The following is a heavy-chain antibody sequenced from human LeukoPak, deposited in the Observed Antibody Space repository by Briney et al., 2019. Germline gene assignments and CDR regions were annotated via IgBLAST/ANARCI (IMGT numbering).Heavy chain of an antibody. J-gene: IGHJ4*02. V-gene: IGHV4-61*02. Sequence: SETLSLTCTVSGGSISSGSYYWSWIRQPAGKGLEWIGRVYTSGSTNYNPSLKSRVTISVDTSKNQFSLKLSSVTAADTAVYYCAKDRPNYYESNGHYYRPNGDYWGQGTLVTVSS. CDR3: AKDRPNYYESNGHYYRPNGDY. CDR2: VYTSGST. CDR1: GGSISSGSYY. D-gene: IGHD3-22*01.